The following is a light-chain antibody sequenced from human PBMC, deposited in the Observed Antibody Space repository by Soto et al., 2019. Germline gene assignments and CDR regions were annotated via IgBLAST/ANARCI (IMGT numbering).Light chain of an antibody. Sequence: ALTQPASVSGSPGQSITISCTGTSSDVGSYNLVSWHQQHPGKAPKLMIYEGSKRPSGVSNRFSGSKSGNTASLTISGLQAEDEADYYCSSYAGSNTFVFGTGTKAPS. CDR3: SSYAGSNTFV. CDR1: SSDVGSYNL. J-gene: IGLJ1*01. CDR2: EGS. V-gene: IGLV2-23*03.